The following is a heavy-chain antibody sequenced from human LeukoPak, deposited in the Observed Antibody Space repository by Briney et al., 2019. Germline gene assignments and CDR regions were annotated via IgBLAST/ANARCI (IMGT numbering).Heavy chain of an antibody. V-gene: IGHV4-61*02. Sequence: SETLSLTCTVSGGSISSGSYYWSWIRQPAGKGLEWIVRIYTSGSTNYNPSLKSRVTISVDTSKNQFSLKLSSVTAADTAVYYCAREGMVFGVVNRFDPWGQGTLVTVSS. CDR1: GGSISSGSYY. CDR3: AREGMVFGVVNRFDP. J-gene: IGHJ5*02. CDR2: IYTSGST. D-gene: IGHD3-3*01.